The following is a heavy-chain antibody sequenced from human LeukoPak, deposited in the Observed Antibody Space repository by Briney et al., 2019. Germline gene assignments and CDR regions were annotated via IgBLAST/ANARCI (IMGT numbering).Heavy chain of an antibody. J-gene: IGHJ4*02. CDR3: AKQRSGGSGWCMDY. V-gene: IGHV3-30*18. CDR1: RFTFSSYG. D-gene: IGHD6-19*01. CDR2: ISYDGSNE. Sequence: GGSLRLSCAASRFTFSSYGMHWVRQAPGKGLEWVAVISYDGSNEYYTDSVKGRFTISRDDSKNTLYLQMNSLRAEDTAVYYCAKQRSGGSGWCMDYWGQGTLVTVSS.